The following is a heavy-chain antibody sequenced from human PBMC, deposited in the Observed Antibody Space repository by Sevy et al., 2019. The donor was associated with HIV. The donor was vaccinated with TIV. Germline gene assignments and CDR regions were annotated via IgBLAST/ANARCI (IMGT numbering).Heavy chain of an antibody. CDR3: ARDLSYAGGGYYYGEGYYFNF. Sequence: ASVKVSCKASGYTFTTYGISWVRQAPGQGLEWMGWISGYNGNTNYAPNFKGRATMTTDTATATAYMEVRSLRSDDTAVYYCARDLSYAGGGYYYGEGYYFNFWGQGTLVTVSS. D-gene: IGHD3-22*01. V-gene: IGHV1-18*01. CDR2: ISGYNGNT. CDR1: GYTFTTYG. J-gene: IGHJ4*02.